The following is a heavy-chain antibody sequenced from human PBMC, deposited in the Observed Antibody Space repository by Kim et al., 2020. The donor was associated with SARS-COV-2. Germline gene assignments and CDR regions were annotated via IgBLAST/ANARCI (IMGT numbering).Heavy chain of an antibody. D-gene: IGHD6-13*01. V-gene: IGHV4-39*07. J-gene: IGHJ4*02. Sequence: SETLSLTCTVSGGSISSSSYYWGWIRQPPGKGLEWIGSIYYSGSTYYNPSLKSRVTISVDTSKNQFSLKLSSVTAADTAVYYCAREVSGSSLKWGQGTL. CDR3: AREVSGSSLK. CDR2: IYYSGST. CDR1: GGSISSSSYY.